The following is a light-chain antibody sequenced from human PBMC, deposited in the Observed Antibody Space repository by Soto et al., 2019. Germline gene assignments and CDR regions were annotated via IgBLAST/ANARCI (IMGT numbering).Light chain of an antibody. J-gene: IGLJ3*02. CDR3: ETWDTNTRV. CDR2: LEGSGSY. CDR1: SGHRIYT. V-gene: IGLV4-60*03. Sequence: QPVLTQSSSASASLGSSVKLTCTLDSGHRIYTIAWHQQQPGKAPRYLMKLEGSGSYNKGSGVPDRFSGSSSGADRYLTISNLQSEDEAEYHCETWDTNTRVFGGGTKLTVL.